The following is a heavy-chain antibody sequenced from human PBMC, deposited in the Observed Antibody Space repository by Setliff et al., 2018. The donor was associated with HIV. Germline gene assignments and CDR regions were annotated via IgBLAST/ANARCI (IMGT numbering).Heavy chain of an antibody. V-gene: IGHV4-34*01. CDR3: ASLIIAAGGTRLDS. D-gene: IGHD6-13*01. J-gene: IGHJ5*01. CDR1: GGSLSDYY. Sequence: TCAVYGGSLSDYYWSWFRLPPGKGLEWIGEINPTGSANYNPSLKGRVTISTDPSKRQFSLRLTSVTAADTAIYYCASLIIAAGGTRLDSWGLGTLVTVSS. CDR2: INPTGSA.